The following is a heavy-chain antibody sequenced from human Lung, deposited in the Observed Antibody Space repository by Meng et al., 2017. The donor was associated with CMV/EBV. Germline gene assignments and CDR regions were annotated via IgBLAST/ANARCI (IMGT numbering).Heavy chain of an antibody. Sequence: SCAASGFPFSGHAMHWVRQAPGKGLEWVALMSYDGSKTFYADFVKGRFTISRDNSRNKLYLQMSGLRTDDTAVYYCAKPRSGFVVVPAAIDSWGQGXLVTVSS. CDR3: AKPRSGFVVVPAAIDS. CDR2: MSYDGSKT. J-gene: IGHJ4*02. CDR1: GFPFSGHA. D-gene: IGHD2-2*01. V-gene: IGHV3-30*04.